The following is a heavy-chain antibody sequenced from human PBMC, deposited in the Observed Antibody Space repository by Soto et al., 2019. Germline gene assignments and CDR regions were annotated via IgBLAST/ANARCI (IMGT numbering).Heavy chain of an antibody. Sequence: GGSLRLSCAVSGFTFDDNAMHWVRQAPLKGLEWVSGINWKSDIGYADSVKGRFTISRDNAENSLYLQMNSLRAEDTALYYCAISQDRGGRTTFIYWGQGTQVTVSS. CDR3: AISQDRGGRTTFIY. CDR2: INWKSDI. CDR1: GFTFDDNA. J-gene: IGHJ4*02. V-gene: IGHV3-9*01. D-gene: IGHD3-16*01.